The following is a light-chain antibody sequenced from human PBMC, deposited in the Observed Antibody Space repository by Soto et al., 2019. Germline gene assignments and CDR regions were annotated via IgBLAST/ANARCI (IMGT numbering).Light chain of an antibody. J-gene: IGKJ1*01. CDR3: QQYVSSPTT. V-gene: IGKV3-20*01. CDR2: GAT. CDR1: QSVSSRY. Sequence: EIVLTQSPGTLSLSLGERATLSCRASQSVSSRYLACYQQKPDQATRLLIYGATSRAPGIPDRFSGSGSGTDFTIPISSLEPEDFAVYYCQQYVSSPTTFGQGTKVEIK.